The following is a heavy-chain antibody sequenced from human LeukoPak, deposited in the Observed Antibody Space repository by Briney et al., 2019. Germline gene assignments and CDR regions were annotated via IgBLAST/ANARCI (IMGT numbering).Heavy chain of an antibody. Sequence: GESLRLSCATSGFTLSNFWMNWVRQAPGKGLEWVANIEDDGNKKNYVDSVKGRFTISRDNVKNSIYLQMNSLRADNTAVYYCARGRGIALWGQGTLVTVSS. V-gene: IGHV3-7*01. CDR1: GFTLSNFW. J-gene: IGHJ4*02. D-gene: IGHD6-13*01. CDR3: ARGRGIAL. CDR2: IEDDGNKK.